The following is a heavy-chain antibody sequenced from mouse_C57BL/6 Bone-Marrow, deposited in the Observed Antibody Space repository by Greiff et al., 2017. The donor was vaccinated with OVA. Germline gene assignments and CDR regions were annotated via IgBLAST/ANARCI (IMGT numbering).Heavy chain of an antibody. V-gene: IGHV5-4*01. CDR2: ISDGGSYT. Sequence: EVKVVESGGGLVKPGGSLKLSCAASGFTFSSYAMSWVRQTPEKRLEWVATISDGGSYTYYPDNVKGRFTISRDNAKNNLYLQMSHLKSEDTAMYYCARDYYGNYGWYFDVWGTGTTVTVSS. CDR3: ARDYYGNYGWYFDV. J-gene: IGHJ1*03. CDR1: GFTFSSYA. D-gene: IGHD2-1*01.